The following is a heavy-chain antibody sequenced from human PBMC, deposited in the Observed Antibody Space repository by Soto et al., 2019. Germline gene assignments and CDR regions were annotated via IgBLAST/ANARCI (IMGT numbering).Heavy chain of an antibody. CDR3: ARDRKESGRITIFGVVIPQWYYYYGMDV. CDR1: GGAFSSYA. CDR2: IIPIFGTA. J-gene: IGHJ6*02. V-gene: IGHV1-69*13. Sequence: ASVKVSCQPSGGAFSSYAIRWGRHAPGQGLELMGGIIPIFGTANYAQKFQGRVTIPADESTSTAYMELSSLRSEDTAVYYCARDRKESGRITIFGVVIPQWYYYYGMDVWGQGTMVTVYS. D-gene: IGHD3-3*01.